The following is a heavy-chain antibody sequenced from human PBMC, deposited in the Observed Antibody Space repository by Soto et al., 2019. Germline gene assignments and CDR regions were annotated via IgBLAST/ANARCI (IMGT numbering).Heavy chain of an antibody. D-gene: IGHD3-10*01. CDR1: GVTFSRFE. Sequence: GGSLRLACTASGVTFSRFELHWVRQAPGKGLEWISYISSSGSTAYYASSVEGRFTISRDNANNSVYLQMDSLRAEDTALYYCTRAAWFPYLSFYWGQGALVTVSS. J-gene: IGHJ4*02. V-gene: IGHV3-48*03. CDR2: ISSSGSTA. CDR3: TRAAWFPYLSFY.